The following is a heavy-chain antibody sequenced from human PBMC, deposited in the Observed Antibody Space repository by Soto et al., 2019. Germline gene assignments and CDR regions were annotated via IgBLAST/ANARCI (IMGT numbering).Heavy chain of an antibody. J-gene: IGHJ4*02. V-gene: IGHV3-30*03. CDR2: ISYDGSNK. CDR1: GFTFSSYG. CDR3: ATLGALADY. Sequence: TGGSLRLSCAASGFTFSSYGMHWVRQAPGKGLEWVAVISYDGSNKYYADSVKGRFTISRDNSKNTLYLQMNSLRAEDTAVYYCATLGALADYWGQGTLVTVSS.